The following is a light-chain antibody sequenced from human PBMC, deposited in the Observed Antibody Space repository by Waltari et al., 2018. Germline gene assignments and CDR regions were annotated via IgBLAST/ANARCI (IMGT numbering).Light chain of an antibody. CDR3: CSFAANASYV. CDR2: DVT. V-gene: IGLV2-14*03. CDR1: RNEGASSNY. Sequence: QSALTQPASVSGSPGQSIIISCTGARNEGASSNYFSWYQQHPGMAPKLILYDVTNRPSGVSRRFSGSKSANTASLTISGLQVEDEADYYCCSFAANASYVFGSGTRVSVL. J-gene: IGLJ1*01.